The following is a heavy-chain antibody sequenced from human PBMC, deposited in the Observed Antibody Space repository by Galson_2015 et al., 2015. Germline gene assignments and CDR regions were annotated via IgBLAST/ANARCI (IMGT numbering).Heavy chain of an antibody. Sequence: SLRLSCAASGFTFSTYWMHWVRHAPGKGLVWVSYVNNDGSSTIYADSVKGRFTISRDNAENTVYLQMNSLRAEDTAVYYCARGWLGALDYWGRGTLVTVSS. CDR1: GFTFSTYW. V-gene: IGHV3-74*01. CDR2: VNNDGSST. J-gene: IGHJ4*02. D-gene: IGHD5-12*01. CDR3: ARGWLGALDY.